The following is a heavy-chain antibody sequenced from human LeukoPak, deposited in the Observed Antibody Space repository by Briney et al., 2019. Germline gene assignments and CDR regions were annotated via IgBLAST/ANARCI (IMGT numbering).Heavy chain of an antibody. CDR2: TSYDGSNK. Sequence: GGSLRLSCAASGFTFSSYGMHWVRQAPGKGLEWVAVTSYDGSNKYYADSVKGRFTISRDNSKNTLYLQMNSLRAEDTAVYYCAKLCSGGSCYSGSHVNDYWGQGTLVTVSS. CDR3: AKLCSGGSCYSGSHVNDY. CDR1: GFTFSSYG. J-gene: IGHJ4*02. D-gene: IGHD2-15*01. V-gene: IGHV3-30*18.